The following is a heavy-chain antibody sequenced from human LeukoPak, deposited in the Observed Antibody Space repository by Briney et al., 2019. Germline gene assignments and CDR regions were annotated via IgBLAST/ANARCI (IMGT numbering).Heavy chain of an antibody. Sequence: SETLSLTCTVSGGSISSYYWSWIRQPPGKGLEWIGYIYYSGSANYNPSLKSRVTISIDTSKNQFSLKLSSVTAADTAVYYCARRPPYSSPFDYRGQGTLVTVSS. V-gene: IGHV4-59*08. CDR3: ARRPPYSSPFDY. D-gene: IGHD6-13*01. J-gene: IGHJ4*02. CDR1: GGSISSYY. CDR2: IYYSGSA.